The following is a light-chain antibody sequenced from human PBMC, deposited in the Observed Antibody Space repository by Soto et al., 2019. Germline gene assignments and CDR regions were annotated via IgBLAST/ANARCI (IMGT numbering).Light chain of an antibody. CDR1: QSISNKY. CDR2: GVS. V-gene: IGKV3-20*01. CDR3: QVCSGSPLT. Sequence: IVLTQSPGTLSLSPGERATLSCRAGQSISNKYLAWYQQAPGQAPRLLIHGVSIRATGISDRFSGSGSGTDFTLTISRLESEDFAVYFCQVCSGSPLTFGRGTKVEIK. J-gene: IGKJ1*01.